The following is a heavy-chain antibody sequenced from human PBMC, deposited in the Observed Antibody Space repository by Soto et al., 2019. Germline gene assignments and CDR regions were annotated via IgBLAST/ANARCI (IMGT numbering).Heavy chain of an antibody. V-gene: IGHV4-34*01. CDR1: GGSFSGYY. D-gene: IGHD3-10*01. Sequence: QVQLQQWGAGLLKPSETLSLTCAVYGGSFSGYYWSWIRQPPGKGLEWIGEINHSGSTNYNPSLKSQVTIGVGTSKNQFSLKLSSVTAADTAVYYCARGRNCGSGSYGLSLSYNWFDPWGQGTLVTVSS. CDR2: INHSGST. J-gene: IGHJ5*02. CDR3: ARGRNCGSGSYGLSLSYNWFDP.